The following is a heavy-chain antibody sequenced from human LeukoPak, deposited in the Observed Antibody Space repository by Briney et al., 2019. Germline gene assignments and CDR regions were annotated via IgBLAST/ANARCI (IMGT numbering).Heavy chain of an antibody. D-gene: IGHD1-26*01. Sequence: EASVKVSCKVSGYTLTELSMHWVRQAPGKGLEWMGGFDPEDGETIYAQKFQARVTMTEDTSTDTAYMELSSLRSEDTAVYYCATGAIRSYLESFDYWGQGTLVTVSS. V-gene: IGHV1-24*01. J-gene: IGHJ4*02. CDR2: FDPEDGET. CDR1: GYTLTELS. CDR3: ATGAIRSYLESFDY.